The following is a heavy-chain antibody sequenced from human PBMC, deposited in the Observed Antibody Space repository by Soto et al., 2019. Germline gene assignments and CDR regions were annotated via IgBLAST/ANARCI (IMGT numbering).Heavy chain of an antibody. CDR3: AIVRVADSSLDH. Sequence: QVQLVESGGGVVQPGRSLRLSCVGSGFIFSNYGMHWVRQAPGKGLEWVAFISYDGSDILYADSVKGRFTISRDNSKSTLFLHMNRPTAEDTAIFCCAIVRVADSSLDHWGQGTLVTVSP. CDR2: ISYDGSDI. D-gene: IGHD3-10*02. J-gene: IGHJ4*02. CDR1: GFIFSNYG. V-gene: IGHV3-30*03.